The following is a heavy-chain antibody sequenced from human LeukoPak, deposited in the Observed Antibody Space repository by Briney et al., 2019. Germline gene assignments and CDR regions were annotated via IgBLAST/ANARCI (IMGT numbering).Heavy chain of an antibody. CDR3: AKTFIAVANPIDY. V-gene: IGHV3-23*01. J-gene: IGHJ4*02. Sequence: PGGSLRLSCAASRFTFRSYAMSWVRQALGKGLEWVSVISGGGTSTYYADSVKGRFTISKDNSGNTLYLQMNSLRAEDTAVYYCAKTFIAVANPIDYWGQGTLVTVSS. CDR1: RFTFRSYA. D-gene: IGHD6-19*01. CDR2: ISGGGTST.